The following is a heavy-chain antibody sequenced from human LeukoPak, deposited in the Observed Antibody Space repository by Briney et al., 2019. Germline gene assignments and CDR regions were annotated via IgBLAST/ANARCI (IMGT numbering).Heavy chain of an antibody. CDR3: AKSRLRFLEWLPPVWY. CDR2: ISGISGSGGST. V-gene: IGHV3-23*01. D-gene: IGHD3-3*01. J-gene: IGHJ4*02. CDR1: GLTFSSYA. Sequence: GGSLRLSCAASGLTFSSYAMSWVRQAPGKGLEWVSGISGISGSGGSTYYADSVKGRFTISRVNSKNTLYLQMNSLRAEDTAVYYCAKSRLRFLEWLPPVWYWGQGTLVTVSS.